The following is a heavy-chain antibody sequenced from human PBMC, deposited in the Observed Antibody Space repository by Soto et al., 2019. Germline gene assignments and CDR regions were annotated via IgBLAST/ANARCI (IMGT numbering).Heavy chain of an antibody. J-gene: IGHJ6*02. Sequence: GWSLRLSCAASGFTFSSYAMSWVRQAPGKGLEWVSAISGSGDFTFYADSVKGRFTISRDNSKNTLYLQMNSLRADDTAVYFCAKEDGYCSSSSCPFGLDVWGQRTTVTVSS. CDR1: GFTFSSYA. CDR3: AKEDGYCSSSSCPFGLDV. CDR2: ISGSGDFT. D-gene: IGHD2-2*03. V-gene: IGHV3-23*01.